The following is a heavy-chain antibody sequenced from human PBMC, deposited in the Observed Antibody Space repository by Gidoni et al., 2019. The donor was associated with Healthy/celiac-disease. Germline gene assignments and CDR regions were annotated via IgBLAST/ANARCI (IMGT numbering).Heavy chain of an antibody. J-gene: IGHJ5*02. CDR2: IIPIFGTA. D-gene: IGHD6-13*01. V-gene: IGHV1-69*01. CDR1: GGHFSSSA. CDR3: AREAGYSSSWSPYNWFDP. Sequence: VQLFQSGAEVQKPGSSMTVSCNASGGHFSSSAISWVRQAAGQGLEWMGGIIPIFGTANYAQKFQGRVTMTADESTSTAYMELSSVRSEDTAVYYCAREAGYSSSWSPYNWFDPWGQGTLVTVAS.